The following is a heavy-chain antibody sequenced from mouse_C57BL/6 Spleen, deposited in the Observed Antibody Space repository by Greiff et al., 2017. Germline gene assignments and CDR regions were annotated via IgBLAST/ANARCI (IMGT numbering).Heavy chain of an antibody. V-gene: IGHV5-4*03. Sequence: DVKLVESGGGLVKPGGSLKLSCAASGFTFSSYAMSWVRQTPEKRLEWVATISDGGSYTYYPDNVKGRFTISRDNAKNNLYLQMSHLKSEDTAMYYCARGTDCDYWGQGTTLTVSS. CDR3: ARGTDCDY. CDR1: GFTFSSYA. J-gene: IGHJ2*01. CDR2: ISDGGSYT.